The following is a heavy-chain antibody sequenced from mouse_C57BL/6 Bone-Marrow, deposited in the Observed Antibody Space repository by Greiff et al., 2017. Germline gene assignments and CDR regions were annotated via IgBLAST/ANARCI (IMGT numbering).Heavy chain of an antibody. CDR2: IDPSDSYT. CDR3: ARSLLRYGDY. CDR1: GYTFTSYW. V-gene: IGHV1-59*01. J-gene: IGHJ2*01. Sequence: QVHVKQPGAELVRPGTSVKLSCKASGYTFTSYWMHWVKQRPGQGLEWIGVIDPSDSYTNYNQKFKGKATLTVDTSSSTAYMQLSSLTSEDSAVYYCARSLLRYGDYWGQGTTLTVSS. D-gene: IGHD1-1*01.